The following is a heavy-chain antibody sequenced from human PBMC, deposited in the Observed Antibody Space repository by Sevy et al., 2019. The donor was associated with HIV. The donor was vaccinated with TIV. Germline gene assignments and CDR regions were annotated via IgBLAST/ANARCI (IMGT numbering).Heavy chain of an antibody. CDR1: GFTFSNYG. D-gene: IGHD1-26*01. Sequence: GGSLRLSCAASGFTFSNYGMHWVRQAPGKGLEWVAVISYDGSNKYYADSVKGRFTISRDNSKNTLYLQMNSLRTEDTAMYYCAKDRGGSYYTGRLFLGFDYWGQRTLVTVSS. CDR3: AKDRGGSYYTGRLFLGFDY. CDR2: ISYDGSNK. J-gene: IGHJ4*02. V-gene: IGHV3-30*18.